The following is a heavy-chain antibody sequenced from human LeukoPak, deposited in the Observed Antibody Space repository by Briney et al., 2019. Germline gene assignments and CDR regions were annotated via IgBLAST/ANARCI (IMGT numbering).Heavy chain of an antibody. J-gene: IGHJ4*02. Sequence: GGSLRLSCAASGFDFSNFEMNGVRQAQGKGLGRIAYSSRSGTPIYYADSVKGRFTISRDNAKSSLYLQMNFLRTEDTAVYFVARRGVAPQGWGQGAQVIVSS. CDR2: SSRSGTPI. CDR1: GFDFSNFE. CDR3: ARRGVAPQG. V-gene: IGHV3-48*03. D-gene: IGHD3-16*01.